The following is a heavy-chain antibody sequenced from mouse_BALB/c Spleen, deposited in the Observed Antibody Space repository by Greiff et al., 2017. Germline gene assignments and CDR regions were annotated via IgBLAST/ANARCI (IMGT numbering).Heavy chain of an antibody. CDR3: ARISLYGNYGY. CDR2: ISSGGSYT. V-gene: IGHV5-6*01. J-gene: IGHJ2*01. CDR1: GFTFSSYG. Sequence: EVQLVESGGDLVKPGGSLKLSCAASGFTFSSYGMSWVRQTPDKRLEWVATISSGGSYTYYPDSVKGRFTISRDNAKNTLYLQMSSLKSEDTAMYYCARISLYGNYGYWGQGTTLTVAS. D-gene: IGHD2-1*01.